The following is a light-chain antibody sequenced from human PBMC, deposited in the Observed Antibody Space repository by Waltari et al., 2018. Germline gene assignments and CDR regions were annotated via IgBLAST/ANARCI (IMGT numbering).Light chain of an antibody. Sequence: DIQMTQSPSSLSASVGDRVTITCRASQSISRHLNWYQQKPGKAPNLLIYGASNLQMGVPSRFSASGSGTDFTLTISSLQPEDFATYYCQQSYSAPWTFGQGTKVEIK. J-gene: IGKJ1*01. CDR1: QSISRH. CDR2: GAS. CDR3: QQSYSAPWT. V-gene: IGKV1-39*01.